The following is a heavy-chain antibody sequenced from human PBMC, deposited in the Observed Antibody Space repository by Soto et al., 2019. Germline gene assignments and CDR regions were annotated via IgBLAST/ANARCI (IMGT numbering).Heavy chain of an antibody. Sequence: GGSLRLSCTASGFTFGDYAMSWFRQAPGKGLEWVGFIRSKAYGGTTEYAASVKGRFTISRDDSKSIAYLQMNSLKTEDTAVYYCTRDATVTGLDYWGQGTLVTVSS. J-gene: IGHJ4*02. CDR1: GFTFGDYA. V-gene: IGHV3-49*03. CDR2: IRSKAYGGTT. D-gene: IGHD4-17*01. CDR3: TRDATVTGLDY.